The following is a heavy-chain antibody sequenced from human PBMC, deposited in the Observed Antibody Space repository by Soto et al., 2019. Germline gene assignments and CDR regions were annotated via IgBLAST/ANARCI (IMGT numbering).Heavy chain of an antibody. D-gene: IGHD3-22*01. J-gene: IGHJ4*02. CDR1: VGSISSSPYY. CDR3: ARHRQYYDTSGYQQRYFDY. V-gene: IGHV4-39*01. CDR2: IYYSGTT. Sequence: PSETLSLTCSVSVGSISSSPYYWGWIRQPPGKGLEWLGTIYYSGTTSYNPSLKSRVIISVDTSNNQLFLKLRSVTAADTAVYYCARHRQYYDTSGYQQRYFDYWGQGTQVTVSS.